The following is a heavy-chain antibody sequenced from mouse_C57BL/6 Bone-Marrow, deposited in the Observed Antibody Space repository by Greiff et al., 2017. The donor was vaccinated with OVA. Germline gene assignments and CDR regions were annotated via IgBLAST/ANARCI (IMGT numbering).Heavy chain of an antibody. CDR1: GFTFSSYA. D-gene: IGHD2-4*01. J-gene: IGHJ3*01. V-gene: IGHV5-4*03. CDR3: ARDRDYDGLFSY. CDR2: ISDGGSYT. Sequence: DVKLVESGGGLVKPGGSLKLSCAASGFTFSSYAMSWVRQTPEKRLEWVATISDGGSYTYYPDNVKGRFTISRDNAKNTLFLQMTSLRSEDTAMYYCARDRDYDGLFSYWGQGALVTVSA.